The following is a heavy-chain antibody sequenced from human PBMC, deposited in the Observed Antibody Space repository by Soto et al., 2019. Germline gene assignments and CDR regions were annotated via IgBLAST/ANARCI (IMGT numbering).Heavy chain of an antibody. V-gene: IGHV1-69*02. Sequence: GASVKVSCKASGGTFSSYTISWVRQAPGQGLEWMGRIIPILGIANYAQKFQGRVTITADKSTSTAYMELSSLRSEDTAVYYCARLGAVAEYYYGMDVWGQGTTVTVSS. CDR1: GGTFSSYT. CDR2: IIPILGIA. J-gene: IGHJ6*02. CDR3: ARLGAVAEYYYGMDV. D-gene: IGHD6-13*01.